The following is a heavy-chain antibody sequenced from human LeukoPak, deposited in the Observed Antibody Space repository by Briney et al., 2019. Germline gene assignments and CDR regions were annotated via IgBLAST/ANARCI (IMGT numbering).Heavy chain of an antibody. J-gene: IGHJ3*02. CDR3: ARVGRGSGDAFDI. Sequence: GGSLRLSCAASGFTFSSYSMNWVRQAPGKGLEWVSSISSSSSYIYYADSVKGRFTISRDNAKNSLYLQMNSLRAEDTAVYYCARVGRGSGDAFDIWGQGTMVTVSS. CDR1: GFTFSSYS. D-gene: IGHD3-10*01. V-gene: IGHV3-21*01. CDR2: ISSSSSYI.